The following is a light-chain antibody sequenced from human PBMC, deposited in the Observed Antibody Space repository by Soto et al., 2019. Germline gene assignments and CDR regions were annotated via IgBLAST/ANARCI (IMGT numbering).Light chain of an antibody. Sequence: QSVLTQPPSASGTPGQRVSISCSGSSSNISSNAVHWYQQFPGTAPRLLIYRDSQRPSGVPDRFSGSKSGTSASLVISGLQSEDEADYYCAAWNDSPYLWVFGGGTQLTVL. CDR2: RDS. V-gene: IGLV1-44*01. J-gene: IGLJ3*02. CDR1: SSNISSNA. CDR3: AAWNDSPYLWV.